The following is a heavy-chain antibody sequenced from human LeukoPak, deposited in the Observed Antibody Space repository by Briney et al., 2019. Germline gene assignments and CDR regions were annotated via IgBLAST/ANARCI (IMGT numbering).Heavy chain of an antibody. CDR3: ASGGRYYYYYMDV. Sequence: GASVKVSCKASGYTFTSYAMNWVRQAPGQGLEWMGWINTNTGNPTYAQGFTGRFVFSLDTSVSTAYLQISSLKAGDTAVYYCASGGRYYYYYMDVWGKGTTVTVSS. CDR1: GYTFTSYA. CDR2: INTNTGNP. J-gene: IGHJ6*03. V-gene: IGHV7-4-1*02.